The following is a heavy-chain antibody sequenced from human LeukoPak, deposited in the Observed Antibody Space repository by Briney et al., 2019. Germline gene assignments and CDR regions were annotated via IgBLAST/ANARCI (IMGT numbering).Heavy chain of an antibody. CDR1: GGSISSSSYY. J-gene: IGHJ4*02. CDR3: AREYSTSSTGFDY. V-gene: IGHV4-61*01. CDR2: IKHSGNT. D-gene: IGHD6-6*01. Sequence: PSETLSLTCTVSGGSISSSSYYWSWIRQPLGKGLEWIGEIKHSGNTNYNPSLKSRVTISVDTSKNQFSLKLSSVTAADTAVYYCAREYSTSSTGFDYWGQGTLVTVSS.